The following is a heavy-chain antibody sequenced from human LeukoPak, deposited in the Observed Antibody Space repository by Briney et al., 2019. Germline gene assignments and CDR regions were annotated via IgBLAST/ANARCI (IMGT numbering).Heavy chain of an antibody. CDR2: ISSSSSYI. V-gene: IGHV3-21*01. Sequence: PGGSLRLSCAASGFTFSSYSMNWVRQAPGKGLEWVSSISSSSSYIYYADSVKGRFTISRDNAKNSLYLQMNSLRAEDTAVYYCARWSSSWDVHFDYWGQGTLVTVSS. J-gene: IGHJ4*02. CDR1: GFTFSSYS. D-gene: IGHD6-13*01. CDR3: ARWSSSWDVHFDY.